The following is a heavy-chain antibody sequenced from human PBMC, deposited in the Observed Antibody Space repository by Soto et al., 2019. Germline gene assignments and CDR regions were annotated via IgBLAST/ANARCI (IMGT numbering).Heavy chain of an antibody. D-gene: IGHD3-9*01. CDR3: ARGSSRHYDILTGYYGRHGYCFDY. V-gene: IGHV4-31*03. Sequence: SETLSLTCTVSGGSISSDGYYWTWIRQHPGEGLEWIGYIYYSGITHYSPSLESRVTMSLDTSKTQFSLRLSSVTAADTAVYYCARGSSRHYDILTGYYGRHGYCFDYWGQGTLVTVSS. CDR1: GGSISSDGYY. J-gene: IGHJ4*02. CDR2: IYYSGIT.